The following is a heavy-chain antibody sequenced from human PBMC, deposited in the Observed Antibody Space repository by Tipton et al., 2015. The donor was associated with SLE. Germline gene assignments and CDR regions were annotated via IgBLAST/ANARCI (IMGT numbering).Heavy chain of an antibody. CDR2: ISISGFRT. V-gene: IGHV3-23*01. CDR1: GFSFSTSG. Sequence: SLRLSCAASGFSFSTSGMTWVRQAPGKGLEWVSSISISGFRTYYADPVRGRFTISRDNSKNTLYLQMSSLRAEDTALYYCAKEIRPNDYWGQGTLVTVSS. J-gene: IGHJ4*02. CDR3: AKEIRPNDY.